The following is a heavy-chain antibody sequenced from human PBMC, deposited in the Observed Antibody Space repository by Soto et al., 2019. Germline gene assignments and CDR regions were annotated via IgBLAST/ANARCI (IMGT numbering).Heavy chain of an antibody. D-gene: IGHD3-22*01. J-gene: IGHJ4*02. CDR3: ARDALTGYYYEK. V-gene: IGHV4-59*02. CDR1: GGSVSGYY. Sequence: SETLSLTCTVSGGSVSGYYWSWIRQSPGKGLEWIAYIYYIGSSNSNPSLKSRVTISVDTSKNQFSLKLSSVTAADTAVYYCARDALTGYYYEKWGRGTLVTVSS. CDR2: IYYIGSS.